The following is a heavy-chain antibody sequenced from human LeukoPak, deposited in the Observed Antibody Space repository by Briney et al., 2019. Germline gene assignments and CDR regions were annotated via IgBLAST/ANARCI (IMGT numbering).Heavy chain of an antibody. Sequence: SETLSLTCTVSGGSISSYYWSWIRQPPGKGLEWIGYIYYSGSTNYNPSLKSRVTISVDKSKNQFSLKLSSVTAADTAVYYCRGYGSGASWFDPWGQGTLVTVSS. V-gene: IGHV4-59*12. CDR3: RGYGSGASWFDP. D-gene: IGHD3-10*01. J-gene: IGHJ5*02. CDR2: IYYSGST. CDR1: GGSISSYY.